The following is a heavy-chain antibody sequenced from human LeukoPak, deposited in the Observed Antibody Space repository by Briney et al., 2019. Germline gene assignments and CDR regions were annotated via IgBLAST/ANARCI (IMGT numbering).Heavy chain of an antibody. CDR2: ISSSSSTI. V-gene: IGHV3-48*01. D-gene: IGHD3/OR15-3a*01. J-gene: IGHJ6*02. CDR3: ARDTDWLLFKNYYYYGMDV. CDR1: GFTFSSYS. Sequence: GGSLRLSGAASGFTFSSYSMNWVRQAPGRGLEWVSYISSSSSTIYYADSVKGRFTISRDNAKNSLYLQMNSLRAEDTAVYYCARDTDWLLFKNYYYYGMDVWGQGTTVTVSS.